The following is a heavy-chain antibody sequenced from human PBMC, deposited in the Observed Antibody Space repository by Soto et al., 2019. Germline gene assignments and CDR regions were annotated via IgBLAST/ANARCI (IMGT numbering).Heavy chain of an antibody. Sequence: QVQLVQSGAEVKKPGSSVKVSCKASGGTFSTSSINWLRQAPGQRPEWMGNILPIFGTADYAQKFQDRVTSIAKKSTATDYIELRRLFSADTAVYYCARGHEYGGNSDAFDIWGQGTVVTVSS. CDR1: GGTFSTSS. CDR2: ILPIFGTA. D-gene: IGHD4-17*01. J-gene: IGHJ3*02. V-gene: IGHV1-69*14. CDR3: ARGHEYGGNSDAFDI.